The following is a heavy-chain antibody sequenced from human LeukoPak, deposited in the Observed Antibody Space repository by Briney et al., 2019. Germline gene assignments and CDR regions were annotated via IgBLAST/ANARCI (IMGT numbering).Heavy chain of an antibody. V-gene: IGHV5-51*01. J-gene: IGHJ5*02. CDR2: IYPGDSDT. CDR1: GYSFTSYW. CDR3: ARSYNWNGKYNWFDP. D-gene: IGHD1-20*01. Sequence: GESLKISCKGSGYSFTSYWIGWVRQMPGKGLEWMGIIYPGDSDTRYSPSFQGQVTISADKSISTAYLQWSSLKASDTAMYYCARSYNWNGKYNWFDPWGQGTLVTVSS.